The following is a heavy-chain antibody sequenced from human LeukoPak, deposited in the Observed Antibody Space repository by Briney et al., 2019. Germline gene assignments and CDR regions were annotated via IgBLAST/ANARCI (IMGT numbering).Heavy chain of an antibody. Sequence: ASVKVPCKASGYTFTGYYMHWVRQAPGQGLEWMGWINPNSGGTNYAQKFQGRVTMTRDTSISTAYMELSRLRSDDTAVYYCARQSYYDFWSGYYYFDYWGQGTLVTVSS. CDR1: GYTFTGYY. CDR2: INPNSGGT. CDR3: ARQSYYDFWSGYYYFDY. D-gene: IGHD3-3*01. J-gene: IGHJ4*02. V-gene: IGHV1-2*02.